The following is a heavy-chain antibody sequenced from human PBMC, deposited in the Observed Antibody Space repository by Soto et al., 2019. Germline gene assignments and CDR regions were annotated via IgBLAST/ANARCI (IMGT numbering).Heavy chain of an antibody. D-gene: IGHD3-3*02. J-gene: IGHJ4*02. CDR2: ISTYNANT. CDR1: GYTFTTYG. CDR3: ARGERSIEFCPTY. V-gene: IGHV1-18*01. Sequence: ASVKVSCKASGYTFTTYGISWVRQAPGQGLEWMGWISTYNANTNYAQKFQGRVSITAEESTNTVYLELSNLRSEDTATYFCARGERSIEFCPTYWGQGTLVTVSS.